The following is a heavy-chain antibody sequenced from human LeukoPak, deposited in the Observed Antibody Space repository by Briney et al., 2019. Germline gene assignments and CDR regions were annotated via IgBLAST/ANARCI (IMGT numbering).Heavy chain of an antibody. CDR3: ARVVLGPDGYYFDY. CDR1: GYSISRGYY. D-gene: IGHD1-14*01. V-gene: IGHV4-38-2*01. Sequence: KTSETLSLTCAVSGYSISRGYYWGWIRQPPGKGLEWIGSIYHSGSTYYNPSLKSRVTISVDTSKNQFSLKLSSVTAADTAVYYCARVVLGPDGYYFDYWGQGTLVTVSS. CDR2: IYHSGST. J-gene: IGHJ4*02.